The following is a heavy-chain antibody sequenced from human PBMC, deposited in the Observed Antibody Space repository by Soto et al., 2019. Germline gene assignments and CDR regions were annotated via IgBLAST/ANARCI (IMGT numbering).Heavy chain of an antibody. CDR2: ISAYNGNT. CDR3: ARGLGYTDHYYYYYMDL. V-gene: IGHV1-18*01. Sequence: ASVKVSCKASGYTFTSYGISWVRQAPGQGLEWMGWISAYNGNTNYAQKLQGRVTMTRNTSISTAYMELSSLRSEDTAVYYCARGLGYTDHYYYYYMDLWGTGTTVIVSS. J-gene: IGHJ6*03. CDR1: GYTFTSYG. D-gene: IGHD6-13*01.